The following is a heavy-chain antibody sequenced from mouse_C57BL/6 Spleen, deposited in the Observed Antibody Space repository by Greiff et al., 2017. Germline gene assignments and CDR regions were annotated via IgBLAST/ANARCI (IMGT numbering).Heavy chain of an antibody. CDR2: IDPEDGET. D-gene: IGHD1-1*01. V-gene: IGHV14-2*01. CDR3: ASGLLLRLYYFDY. J-gene: IGHJ2*01. CDR1: GFNIKDYY. Sequence: VQLKQSGAELVKPGASVKLSCTASGFNIKDYYMHWVKQRTEQGLEWIGRIDPEDGETKSAPKFPGKATITADTSTNTAYLQLSSLTSEDTAVYYCASGLLLRLYYFDYWGKGTTLTVSS.